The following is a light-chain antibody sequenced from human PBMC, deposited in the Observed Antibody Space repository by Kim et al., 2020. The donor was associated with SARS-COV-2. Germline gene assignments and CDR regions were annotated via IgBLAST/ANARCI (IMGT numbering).Light chain of an antibody. CDR3: SSYTSSSTVV. J-gene: IGLJ2*01. CDR1: SSDVGVYNY. Sequence: GQSITISCTGTSSDVGVYNYVSWYQQHPGKAPKLMIYDVSNRPSGVSNRVSGSKSGNTASLTISGLQAEDEADYYCSSYTSSSTVVFGGGTKLTVL. CDR2: DVS. V-gene: IGLV2-14*03.